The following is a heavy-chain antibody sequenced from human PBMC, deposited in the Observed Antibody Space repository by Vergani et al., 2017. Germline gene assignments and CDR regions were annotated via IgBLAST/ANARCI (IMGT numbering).Heavy chain of an antibody. CDR2: IKQDGSEK. CDR1: GFTFSSYW. CDR3: ARDSPVRGYYYYYGMDV. J-gene: IGHJ6*02. D-gene: IGHD3-10*01. V-gene: IGHV3-7*01. Sequence: EVQLVESGGGLVQPGGSLRLSCAASGFTFSSYWMSWVRQAPGKGLEWVANIKQDGSEKYYVDSVKGRFTIARDNAKNSLYLQMNSLRAEGTAVYYCARDSPVRGYYYYYGMDVWGQGTTVTVSS.